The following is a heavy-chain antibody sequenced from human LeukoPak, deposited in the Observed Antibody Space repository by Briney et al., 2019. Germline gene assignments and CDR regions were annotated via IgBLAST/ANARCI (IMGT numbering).Heavy chain of an antibody. V-gene: IGHV3-30-3*01. D-gene: IGHD5-24*01. J-gene: IGHJ4*02. CDR1: GFTFSSYA. CDR2: ISYDGSNK. Sequence: PGGSLRLSCAASGFTFSSYAMHWVRQAPGKGLEWVAVISYDGSNKYYADSVKGRFTISRDNSKNTLYLQMNSLRAEDTAVYYCAKDLGWLQFPDYWGQGTLVTVSS. CDR3: AKDLGWLQFPDY.